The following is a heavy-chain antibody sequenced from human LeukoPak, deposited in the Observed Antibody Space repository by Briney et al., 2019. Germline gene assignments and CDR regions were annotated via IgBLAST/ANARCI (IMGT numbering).Heavy chain of an antibody. Sequence: AGGSLRLSCVASEFSFNSYWMSWVRQAPGKGLEWVSSISYTGTYIYYADSVKGRFTISRDNAQNSLYLQMNSLRVEDTAVYYCVRDRGSYRPIDYWGQGTLVTVSS. D-gene: IGHD1-26*01. V-gene: IGHV3-21*04. CDR1: EFSFNSYW. CDR3: VRDRGSYRPIDY. J-gene: IGHJ4*02. CDR2: ISYTGTYI.